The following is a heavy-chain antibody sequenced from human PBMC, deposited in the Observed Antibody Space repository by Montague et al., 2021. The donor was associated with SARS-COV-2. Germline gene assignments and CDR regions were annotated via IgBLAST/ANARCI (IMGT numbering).Heavy chain of an antibody. V-gene: IGHV3-23*01. CDR3: AKDSSIVATTLWAYNWFGP. D-gene: IGHD5-12*01. J-gene: IGHJ5*02. Sequence: SLRLSCAASGFTFSSYAMSWVRQAPGKGLEWASAISGSGGSTYYADSVKGRFTISRDNSKNTLYLQMNSLRAEDTAVYYCAKDSSIVATTLWAYNWFGPWGQGTLVTVSS. CDR2: ISGSGGST. CDR1: GFTFSSYA.